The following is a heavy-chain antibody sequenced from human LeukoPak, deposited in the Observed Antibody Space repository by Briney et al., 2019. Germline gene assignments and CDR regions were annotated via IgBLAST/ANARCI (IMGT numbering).Heavy chain of an antibody. CDR2: IKRDESEN. CDR3: ARLYSGSVRVFDF. J-gene: IGHJ4*02. CDR1: AFTFSNYW. Sequence: GGSLRLSCAASAFTFSNYWMSWVRQAPGKGLEWVASIKRDESENFYVDSVKGRFTISRDNAKNSMFLQMNSLRAEDTAVYYCARLYSGSVRVFDFWGQGTLVTVSS. D-gene: IGHD6-19*01. V-gene: IGHV3-7*01.